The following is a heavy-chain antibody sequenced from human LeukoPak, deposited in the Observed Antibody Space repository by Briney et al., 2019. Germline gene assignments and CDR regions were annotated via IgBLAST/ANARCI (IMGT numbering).Heavy chain of an antibody. D-gene: IGHD2-21*01. J-gene: IGHJ4*02. CDR3: ARGPGGLRSPYYYFTD. V-gene: IGHV3-21*04. CDR1: GFTFSDDF. CDR2: ISSLSNHI. Sequence: GGSLRLSCSASGFTFSDDFMNWVRQVPGKGLQWVSSISSLSNHIYYADSVKGRFTIFRDNAKNSLYLQMNSLEAEDTAVYYCARGPGGLRSPYYYFTDWGQGTLVTVSS.